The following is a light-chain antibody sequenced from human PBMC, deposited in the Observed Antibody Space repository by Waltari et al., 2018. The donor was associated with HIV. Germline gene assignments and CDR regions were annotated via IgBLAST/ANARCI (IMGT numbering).Light chain of an antibody. Sequence: QSVLTQPPSVSGAPGQRVTISCTGSSSNIGAGYHVHWYQQLPGTAPKLLIYGTSNRPSGVPDRFSGSKSGTSASLAITGLQAEDEADYYCQSHDSSLSGYVFGTGTKVTVL. J-gene: IGLJ1*01. CDR1: SSNIGAGYH. V-gene: IGLV1-40*01. CDR3: QSHDSSLSGYV. CDR2: GTS.